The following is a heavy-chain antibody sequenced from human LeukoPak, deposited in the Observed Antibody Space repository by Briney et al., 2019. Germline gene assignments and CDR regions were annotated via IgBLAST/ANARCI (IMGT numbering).Heavy chain of an antibody. J-gene: IGHJ6*03. V-gene: IGHV4-4*02. CDR2: IYHSGST. CDR1: GGSISSNNW. CDR3: ARGERRLVATDSAGYYYYYYMDV. D-gene: IGHD5-12*01. Sequence: KSSGTLSHTCAVSGGSISSNNWWSWVRQPPGKGLEWIGEIYHSGSTKYNPSLNSRVTISLDKSKKQFSLKVSSVTAADTAVYYCARGERRLVATDSAGYYYYYYMDVWGKGTTVTVSS.